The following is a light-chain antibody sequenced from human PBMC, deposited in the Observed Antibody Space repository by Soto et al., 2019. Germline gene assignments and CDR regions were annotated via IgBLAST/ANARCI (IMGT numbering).Light chain of an antibody. J-gene: IGLJ1*01. CDR3: SSYTSSSYYV. Sequence: QSVLAQPASVSGSPGQSITISCTGTSSDVGGYNYVSWYQQHPGKAPKLMIYEVSNRPSGVSNRFSGSKSGNTASLTISGLPAEDEADYYCSSYTSSSYYVFGNGKKVTV. CDR2: EVS. V-gene: IGLV2-14*01. CDR1: SSDVGGYNY.